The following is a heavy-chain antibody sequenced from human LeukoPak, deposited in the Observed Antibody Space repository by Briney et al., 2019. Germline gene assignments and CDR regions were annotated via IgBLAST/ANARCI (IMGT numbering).Heavy chain of an antibody. V-gene: IGHV3-21*04. CDR3: AKDIAPHRGGGLDY. D-gene: IGHD3-16*01. J-gene: IGHJ4*02. CDR2: ISSSSSYI. CDR1: GFTFSSYS. Sequence: PGGSLRLSCAASGFTFSSYSMNWVRQAPGKGLEWVSSISSSSSYIYYADSVKGRFTISRDNAKNSLYLQMNSLRAEDMALYYCAKDIAPHRGGGLDYWGQGTLVTVSS.